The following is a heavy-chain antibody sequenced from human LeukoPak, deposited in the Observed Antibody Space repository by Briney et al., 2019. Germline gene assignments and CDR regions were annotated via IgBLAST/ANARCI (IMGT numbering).Heavy chain of an antibody. Sequence: QPGGSLRLSXAASGFTFSSYWMHWVRQAPGKGLVWVSRINSDGSSTSYADSVKGRFTISRDNAKNTLYLQMNSLRAEDTAVYYCASWGAPGVARTLLDFDYWGQGTLVTVSS. V-gene: IGHV3-74*01. CDR3: ASWGAPGVARTLLDFDY. CDR2: INSDGSST. D-gene: IGHD3-16*01. CDR1: GFTFSSYW. J-gene: IGHJ4*02.